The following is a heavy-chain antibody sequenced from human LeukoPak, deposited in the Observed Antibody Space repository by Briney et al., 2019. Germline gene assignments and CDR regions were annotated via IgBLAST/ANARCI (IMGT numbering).Heavy chain of an antibody. V-gene: IGHV3-7*01. J-gene: IGHJ5*02. D-gene: IGHD3-3*01. CDR3: ARDVADYDFWSGLRSVSWFDP. CDR1: GFTFSSYW. CDR2: IKQDGSEK. Sequence: PGGSLRLSCAASGFTFSSYWMSWVRQAPGKGLEWVANIKQDGSEKYYVDSVKGRFTISRDNAKNSLYLQMNSLRAEDTAVYYCARDVADYDFWSGLRSVSWFDPWGQGTLVTVSS.